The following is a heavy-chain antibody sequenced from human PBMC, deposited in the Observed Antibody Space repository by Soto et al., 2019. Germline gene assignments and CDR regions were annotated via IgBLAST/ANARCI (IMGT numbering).Heavy chain of an antibody. CDR3: TRTPRDSGYDSRRTYYFDY. CDR2: IDWDDGK. CDR1: GFSLNTSGMC. D-gene: IGHD5-12*01. J-gene: IGHJ4*02. Sequence: SGPTLVNPTQTLTLTCTFSGFSLNTSGMCVSWIRQPPGKAPEWLARIDWDDGKYYSTSLKTRLTISKDTSKNQVVLTMTNMDPVDTATYYCTRTPRDSGYDSRRTYYFDYWGQGTLVTVSS. V-gene: IGHV2-70*11.